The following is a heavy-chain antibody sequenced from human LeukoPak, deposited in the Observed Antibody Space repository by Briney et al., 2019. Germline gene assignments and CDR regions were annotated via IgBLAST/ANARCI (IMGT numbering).Heavy chain of an antibody. Sequence: GGSLRLSCAASGFTFSSYSMNWVRQAPGKGLEWVSSISSSSSYIYYADSVKGRFTISRDNAKNSLYLQMNSLRAEDTAVYYCARDAYDSSGYYVRYFDYWGQGTLVTVSS. J-gene: IGHJ4*02. CDR2: ISSSSSYI. V-gene: IGHV3-21*01. CDR3: ARDAYDSSGYYVRYFDY. CDR1: GFTFSSYS. D-gene: IGHD3-22*01.